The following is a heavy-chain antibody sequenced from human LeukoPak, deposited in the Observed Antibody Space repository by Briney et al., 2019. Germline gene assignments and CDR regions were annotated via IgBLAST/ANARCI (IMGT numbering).Heavy chain of an antibody. CDR2: ISSSSATI. Sequence: GGSLRLSCAASGFTLNTYSMNWVRQAPGKGLERVSYISSSSATIYYADSVKGRFTISTDNAKNSLYLQMDSLRAEDTAVYFCARGYLTVATRGYYYSYMDVWGKGTTVTVS. V-gene: IGHV3-48*01. J-gene: IGHJ6*03. CDR1: GFTLNTYS. CDR3: ARGYLTVATRGYYYSYMDV. D-gene: IGHD5-12*01.